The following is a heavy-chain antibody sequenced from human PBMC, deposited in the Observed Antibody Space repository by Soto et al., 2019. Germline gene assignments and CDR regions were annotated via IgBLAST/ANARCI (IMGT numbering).Heavy chain of an antibody. J-gene: IGHJ6*02. Sequence: PGESLKISCKGSGYSFTSYWIGWVRQMPGKGLEWMGIILPGDSDTRYGPSFQGQVTISADKSISTAYLQWSSLRASDTAMYYCARQDTFMVNGMDVWGQGATVTVSS. D-gene: IGHD5-18*01. CDR1: GYSFTSYW. CDR2: ILPGDSDT. CDR3: ARQDTFMVNGMDV. V-gene: IGHV5-51*01.